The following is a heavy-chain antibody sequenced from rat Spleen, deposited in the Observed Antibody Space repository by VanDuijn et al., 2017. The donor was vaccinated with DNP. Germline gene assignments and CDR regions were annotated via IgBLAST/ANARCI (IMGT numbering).Heavy chain of an antibody. J-gene: IGHJ1*01. CDR1: GFTFSDYA. CDR2: ITNTGDGS. V-gene: IGHV5-17*01. Sequence: EVQLVESGGDLVQPGRSLKVSCAASGFTFSDYAMAWVRQSPKKGLEWVASITNTGDGSYYSDSVKGRFSISRDNTKSTLYLQMNSLRSEDTATYYCARSNTYYDGTYYYWYFDLWGPGTMVTVSS. CDR3: ARSNTYYDGTYYYWYFDL. D-gene: IGHD1-12*02.